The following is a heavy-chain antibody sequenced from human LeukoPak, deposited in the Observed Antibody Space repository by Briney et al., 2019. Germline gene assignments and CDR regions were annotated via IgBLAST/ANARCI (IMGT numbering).Heavy chain of an antibody. D-gene: IGHD1-26*01. CDR1: GFTFSSHW. V-gene: IGHV3-74*01. CDR2: MNGDGRST. Sequence: PGGSLRLSCAASGFTFSSHWMHWVRQAPGKGLVWVARMNGDGRSTKYADSVKGRFTISRDNSKNTLYLQMNSLRAEDTAVYYCAKSEASGFDYWGQGTPVTVSS. J-gene: IGHJ4*02. CDR3: AKSEASGFDY.